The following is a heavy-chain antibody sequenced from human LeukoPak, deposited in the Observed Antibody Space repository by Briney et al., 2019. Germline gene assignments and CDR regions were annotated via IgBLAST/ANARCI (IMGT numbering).Heavy chain of an antibody. V-gene: IGHV3-23*01. J-gene: IGHJ4*02. CDR3: ARAARSPDY. CDR2: ISGSGGST. CDR1: GFTFNTYG. Sequence: GGSLRLSCAASGFTFNTYGMNWVRQAPGKGLEWVSSISGSGGSTFYADSVKGRFTISRDNSKNTLSLQMSSLRAEDTAVYYCARAARSPDYWGQGTLVTVSS.